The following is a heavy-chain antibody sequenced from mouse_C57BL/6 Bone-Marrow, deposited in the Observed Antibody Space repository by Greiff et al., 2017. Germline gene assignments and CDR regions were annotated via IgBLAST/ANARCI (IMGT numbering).Heavy chain of an antibody. CDR2: ISDGGSYT. CDR3: ARLWLDWYFDV. CDR1: GFTFSSYA. V-gene: IGHV5-4*01. Sequence: DVQLQESGGGLVKPGGSLKLSCAASGFTFSSYAMSWVRQTPEKRLAWVATISDGGSYTYYPDNVKGRFTISRDNAKNNLYLQMSHLKSEDTAMYYCARLWLDWYFDVWGTGTTVTVSS. D-gene: IGHD2-2*01. J-gene: IGHJ1*03.